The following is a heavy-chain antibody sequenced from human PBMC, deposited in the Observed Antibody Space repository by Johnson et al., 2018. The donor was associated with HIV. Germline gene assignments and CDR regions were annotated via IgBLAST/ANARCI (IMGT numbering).Heavy chain of an antibody. CDR3: AGEYYYDSSGYYDEVSRAFYI. J-gene: IGHJ3*02. CDR1: GFTFSSYA. Sequence: QVQLVESGGGVVQPGRSLRLSCAASGFTFSSYAMHWVRQAPGKGLEWVAVISYDGSNKYYADSVKGRFTISRDNSKNTLYLQMNSLIAEDTAVDYCAGEYYYDSSGYYDEVSRAFYIWGQGTMVTVSS. CDR2: ISYDGSNK. V-gene: IGHV3-30-3*01. D-gene: IGHD3-22*01.